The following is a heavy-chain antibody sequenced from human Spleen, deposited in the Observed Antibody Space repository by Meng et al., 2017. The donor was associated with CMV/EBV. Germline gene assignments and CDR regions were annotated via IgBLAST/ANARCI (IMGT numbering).Heavy chain of an antibody. J-gene: IGHJ4*02. Sequence: QLMLQDAGPDMRSPSVTRCSSGTSSGYSISSEIWWSCVRQPPGKGLEWIGEVYHRGDTNYNPSLKSRVDISVDKSKNQFYLSLFSVTAADTAVYYCGRDQGRELINHWGQGTLVTVSS. CDR3: GRDQGRELINH. CDR1: GYSISSEIW. V-gene: IGHV4-4*02. D-gene: IGHD1-7*01. CDR2: VYHRGDT.